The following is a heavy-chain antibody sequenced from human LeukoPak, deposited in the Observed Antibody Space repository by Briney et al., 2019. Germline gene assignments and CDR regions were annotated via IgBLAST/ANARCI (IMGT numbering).Heavy chain of an antibody. Sequence: SETLSLTCTVSGGSFSSGGFYWTWIRQPPGKGLEWIGYIYYGGSTNYIPSLRSRLTISVDTSKNQFSLKLSSVTAADTAVYYCAREDITGTASYFDYWGQGTLVTVSS. V-gene: IGHV4-61*08. J-gene: IGHJ4*02. CDR2: IYYGGST. CDR3: AREDITGTASYFDY. D-gene: IGHD1-7*01. CDR1: GGSFSSGGFY.